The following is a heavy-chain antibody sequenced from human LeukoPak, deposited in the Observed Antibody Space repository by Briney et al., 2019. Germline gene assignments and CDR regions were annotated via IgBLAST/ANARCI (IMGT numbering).Heavy chain of an antibody. CDR3: ARDRVAVAGNLDY. CDR1: GYTFTSYG. Sequence: ASVKVSCKASGYTFTSYGISWVRQAPGQGLEWMGGIIPIFGTANYAQKFQGRVTITADESTSTAYMELSSLRSEDTAVYYCARDRVAVAGNLDYWGQGTLVTVSS. V-gene: IGHV1-69*13. D-gene: IGHD6-19*01. CDR2: IIPIFGTA. J-gene: IGHJ4*02.